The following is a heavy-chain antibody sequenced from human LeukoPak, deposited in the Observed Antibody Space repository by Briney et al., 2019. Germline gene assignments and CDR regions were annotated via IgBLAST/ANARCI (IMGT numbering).Heavy chain of an antibody. CDR1: GGSISSGGYY. CDR2: IYHSGST. Sequence: SETLSLTCTVSGGSISSGGYYWSWIRQPPGKGLEWIGYIYHSGSTYYNPSLKSRVTISVDRSKNQFSLKLSSVTAADTAVYYCASQPGSTQVITWGHYYYMDVWGKGTTVTVSS. CDR3: ASQPGSTQVITWGHYYYMDV. J-gene: IGHJ6*03. V-gene: IGHV4-30-2*01. D-gene: IGHD3-16*01.